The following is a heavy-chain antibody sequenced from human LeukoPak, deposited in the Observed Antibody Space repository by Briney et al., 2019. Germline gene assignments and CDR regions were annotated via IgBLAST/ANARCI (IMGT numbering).Heavy chain of an antibody. CDR2: ISAYNGNT. D-gene: IGHD5-18*01. CDR1: GYTFTSYG. CDR3: AIQEPLDTAMVPDYYYYGMDV. Sequence: GGSVKVSCKASGYTFTSYGISWVRQAPGQGLEWMGWISAYNGNTNNAQKLQGRVTMTTDTSTSTAYMELRSLRSDDTAVYYCAIQEPLDTAMVPDYYYYGMDVWGQGTTVTVSS. V-gene: IGHV1-18*01. J-gene: IGHJ6*02.